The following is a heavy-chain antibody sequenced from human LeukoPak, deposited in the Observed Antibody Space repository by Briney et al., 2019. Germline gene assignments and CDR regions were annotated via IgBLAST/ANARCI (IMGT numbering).Heavy chain of an antibody. D-gene: IGHD5-18*01. J-gene: IGHJ4*02. CDR2: INPDSGGT. CDR1: GYTFTDYY. V-gene: IGHV1-2*06. Sequence: ASVKVSCKASGYTFTDYYIHWVRQAPGQGLEWMGRINPDSGGTNYVQKFQDRVTMTRDPSTNTAYMELNRLRSDDTAVYYCARDRLGDTYGYGDYWGQGTLVTVSS. CDR3: ARDRLGDTYGYGDY.